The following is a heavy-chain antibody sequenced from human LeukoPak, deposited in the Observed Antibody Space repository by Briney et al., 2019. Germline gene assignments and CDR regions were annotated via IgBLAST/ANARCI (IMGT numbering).Heavy chain of an antibody. V-gene: IGHV1-58*01. CDR3: AAGYCSSTSCQDSYYYYYYGMDV. CDR2: IVVGSGNT. CDR1: GFTFTSSA. D-gene: IGHD2-2*01. J-gene: IGHJ6*02. Sequence: SVKVSCKASGFTFTSSAVQWVRQARGQRLEWIGWIVVGSGNTNYAQKFQERVTITRDMSTSTAYMELSGLRSEDTAVYYCAAGYCSSTSCQDSYYYYYYGMDVWGQGTTVTVSS.